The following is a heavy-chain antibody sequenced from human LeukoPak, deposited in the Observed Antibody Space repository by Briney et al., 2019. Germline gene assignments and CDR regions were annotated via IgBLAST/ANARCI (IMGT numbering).Heavy chain of an antibody. D-gene: IGHD3-22*01. Sequence: AGGSLRLSCAVSGFSFSSYDMSWVRQPPGKGLEWVSGISGSGVSTYYADSVKGRFTISRDNSKNTLYLQMNSLRAEDTAVYYCAKSQGHYDSSGYSPYYFDYWGQGTLVIVSS. V-gene: IGHV3-23*01. CDR3: AKSQGHYDSSGYSPYYFDY. CDR2: ISGSGVST. J-gene: IGHJ4*02. CDR1: GFSFSSYD.